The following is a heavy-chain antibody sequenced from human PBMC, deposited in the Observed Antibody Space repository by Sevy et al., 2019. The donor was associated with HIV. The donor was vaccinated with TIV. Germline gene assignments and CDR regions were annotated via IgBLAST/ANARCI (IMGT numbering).Heavy chain of an antibody. J-gene: IGHJ4*02. V-gene: IGHV7-4-1*04. D-gene: IGHD3-3*02. CDR3: ARGRQYPIFGVVIAEAAMYFDQ. Sequence: ASVKVSCKASGDTFSGSALGWVRQAPGQGLEWMGWINTNSGNPTYAQGFKGRFVFSLDTSVRMAYLQISSVKAEDTAVYYCARGRQYPIFGVVIAEAAMYFDQWGQGTLVTVSS. CDR1: GDTFSGSA. CDR2: INTNSGNP.